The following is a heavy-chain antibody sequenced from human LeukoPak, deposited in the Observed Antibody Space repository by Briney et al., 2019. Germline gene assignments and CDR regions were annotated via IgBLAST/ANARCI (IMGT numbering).Heavy chain of an antibody. CDR3: ARLDYYGDPAPIDY. D-gene: IGHD4-17*01. CDR2: IYYSGST. V-gene: IGHV4-39*01. J-gene: IGHJ4*02. Sequence: SETLSLTCTVSGGSISSSSYYWGWTRQPPGKGLEWIGSIYYSGSTYYNPSLKSRVTISVDTSKNQFSLKLSSVTAADTAVYYCARLDYYGDPAPIDYWGQGTLVTVSS. CDR1: GGSISSSSYY.